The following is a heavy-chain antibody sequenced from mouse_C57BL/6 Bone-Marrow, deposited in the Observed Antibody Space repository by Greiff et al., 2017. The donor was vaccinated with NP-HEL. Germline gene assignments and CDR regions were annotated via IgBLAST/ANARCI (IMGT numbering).Heavy chain of an antibody. CDR3: VREGVAHWYFDV. CDR1: GFSFNTYA. V-gene: IGHV10-1*01. CDR2: IRSKSNNYAT. D-gene: IGHD1-1*01. Sequence: EVKLMESGGGLVQPKGSLKLSCAASGFSFNTYAMNWVRQAPGKGLEWVARIRSKSNNYATDYADSVKDRFTISRDDSESMLYLQMNNLKTEDTAMYYCVREGVAHWYFDVWGTGTTVTVSS. J-gene: IGHJ1*03.